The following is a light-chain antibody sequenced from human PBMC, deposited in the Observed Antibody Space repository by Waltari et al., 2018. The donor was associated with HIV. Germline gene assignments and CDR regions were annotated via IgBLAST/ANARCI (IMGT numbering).Light chain of an antibody. CDR2: DVS. V-gene: IGKV3-11*01. CDR1: QSVNTY. CDR3: QHRVSWPAT. Sequence: EIVLTQSPGTLSLSPGERATLSCRACQSVNTYLGWYQQKPGQPPRLLMYDVSKRAAGIPARFSGSGSGTDFSLTINNLKPEDSAVYYCQHRVSWPATFGGGTKVQIK. J-gene: IGKJ4*01.